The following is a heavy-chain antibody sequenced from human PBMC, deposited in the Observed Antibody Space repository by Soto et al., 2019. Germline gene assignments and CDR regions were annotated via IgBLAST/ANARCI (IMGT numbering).Heavy chain of an antibody. CDR2: MKHVGTH. Sequence: LTCSVSGVTIRGRGYYWGWIRQPPGKGLEWIGGMKHVGTHNYNPSLRSRVTISVDTSRNQFSLTLNSVTSADTAIYYCTRGGLYSSGYTFDYWGQGHLVTVSS. CDR3: TRGGLYSSGYTFDY. D-gene: IGHD5-18*01. CDR1: GVTIRGRGYY. V-gene: IGHV4-39*07. J-gene: IGHJ4*02.